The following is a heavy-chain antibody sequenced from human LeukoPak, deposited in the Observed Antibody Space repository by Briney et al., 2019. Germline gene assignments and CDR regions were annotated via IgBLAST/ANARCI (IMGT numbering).Heavy chain of an antibody. V-gene: IGHV3-48*02. D-gene: IGHD3-22*01. CDR1: GFTLSSYS. CDR2: ISSSSSTI. CDR3: ARDRSPYESSAYYLDY. Sequence: GGSLRLSCAASGFTLSSYSMNWVRPAPGKGLGWVSYISSSSSTIYYADSVNGRFTISRDNAKNSLYLQMNSLRDEDTAVYYCARDRSPYESSAYYLDYWGQGTLVTVSS. J-gene: IGHJ4*02.